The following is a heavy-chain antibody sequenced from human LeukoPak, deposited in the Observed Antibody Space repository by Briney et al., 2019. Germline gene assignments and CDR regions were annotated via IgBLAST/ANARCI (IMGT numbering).Heavy chain of an antibody. CDR2: IYSGGST. Sequence: GGSLRLSCAASGFTVSSNYMSWVRQAPGKGLEWVSVIYSGGSTYYAASVKGRFTISRDNSKNTLYLQMTSLRAEDTAVYYCARDPHRSKGGLGELWNWGQGTLVTVSS. V-gene: IGHV3-53*01. J-gene: IGHJ4*02. CDR3: ARDPHRSKGGLGELWN. CDR1: GFTVSSNY. D-gene: IGHD3-10*01.